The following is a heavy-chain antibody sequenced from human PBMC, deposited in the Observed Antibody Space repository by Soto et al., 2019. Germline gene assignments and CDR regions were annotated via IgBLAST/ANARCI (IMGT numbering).Heavy chain of an antibody. CDR2: INPSGGST. V-gene: IGHV1-46*01. D-gene: IGHD3-10*01. CDR1: GYTFTSYY. Sequence: ASVKVSFKASGYTFTSYYMHWVRQAPGQGLEWMGIINPSGGSTSYAQKFQGRVTMTRATSTSTVYMELSSLRSEDTAVYYCARDSRDLEFGELSYYYGMDVWGQGTTVTVSS. J-gene: IGHJ6*02. CDR3: ARDSRDLEFGELSYYYGMDV.